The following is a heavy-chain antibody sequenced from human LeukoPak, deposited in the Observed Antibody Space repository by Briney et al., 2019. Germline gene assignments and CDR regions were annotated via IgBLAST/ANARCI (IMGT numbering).Heavy chain of an antibody. V-gene: IGHV3-30*02. Sequence: PGGSLRLSCAASGFTFSSYGMHWVRQAPGKGLEWVAFIRYDGSNKYYADSVKGRFTISRDNSKNTLYLQMNSLRAEDTAVYYCARGVSSGWDAFDIWGQGTMVTVSS. CDR2: IRYDGSNK. CDR3: ARGVSSGWDAFDI. D-gene: IGHD6-19*01. CDR1: GFTFSSYG. J-gene: IGHJ3*02.